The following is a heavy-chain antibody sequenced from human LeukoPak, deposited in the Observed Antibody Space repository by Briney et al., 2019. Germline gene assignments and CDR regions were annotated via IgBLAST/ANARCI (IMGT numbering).Heavy chain of an antibody. D-gene: IGHD3-16*02. Sequence: PSETLSLTCAVYGGSFSGYYWSWIRQPPGKGLEWIGEINHSGSTNYNPSLKSGVTISVDTSKNQFSLKLSSVTAADTAVYYCARELGRFYDYVWGSYRSDYWGQGTLVTVSS. CDR3: ARELGRFYDYVWGSYRSDY. J-gene: IGHJ4*02. V-gene: IGHV4-34*01. CDR2: INHSGST. CDR1: GGSFSGYY.